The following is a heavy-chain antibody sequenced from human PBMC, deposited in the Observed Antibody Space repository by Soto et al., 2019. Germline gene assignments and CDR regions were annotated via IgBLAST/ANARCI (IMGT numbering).Heavy chain of an antibody. CDR1: GGSISSGGYY. J-gene: IGHJ5*02. V-gene: IGHV4-31*03. Sequence: QVQLQESGPGLVKPSQTLSLTCTVSGGSISSGGYYWNWVRQHPGKVLEWIGYIHYSGSTYYNPSLKRRVTISVDPAKNQFSLKLNSVTAADTAVYYCARSVLPWGQGTLVTVSS. CDR2: IHYSGST. CDR3: ARSVLP.